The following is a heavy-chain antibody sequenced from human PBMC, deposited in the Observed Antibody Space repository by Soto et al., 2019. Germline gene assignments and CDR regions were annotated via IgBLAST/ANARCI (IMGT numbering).Heavy chain of an antibody. V-gene: IGHV3-30-3*01. Sequence: SCAASGFTFVTYPMHWVRQAPGKGLEWVAVMSYDGNNEYYGDSVRGRFTISRDNSKNTLYLQINSLRVEDTAVYYCAKDSGSYFASRGPDYWGPGTLVTVSS. CDR1: GFTFVTYP. CDR2: MSYDGNNE. CDR3: AKDSGSYFASRGPDY. D-gene: IGHD1-26*01. J-gene: IGHJ4*02.